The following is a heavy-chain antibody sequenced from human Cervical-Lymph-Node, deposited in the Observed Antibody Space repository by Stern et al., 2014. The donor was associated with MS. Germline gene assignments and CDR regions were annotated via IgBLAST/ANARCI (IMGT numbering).Heavy chain of an antibody. CDR1: GGTFSSYG. D-gene: IGHD6-19*01. CDR2: ILPIFGTA. V-gene: IGHV1-69*01. J-gene: IGHJ4*02. Sequence: QVQLVQSGAEVKKPGSSVKVSCKASGGTFSSYGISWVRQAPGQGLEWMGGILPIFGTASYAKKFQGRVTITADESTSTAYMELSSLRSEDTAVYYCARGEKQWLSFWDYWGQGTLVTVSS. CDR3: ARGEKQWLSFWDY.